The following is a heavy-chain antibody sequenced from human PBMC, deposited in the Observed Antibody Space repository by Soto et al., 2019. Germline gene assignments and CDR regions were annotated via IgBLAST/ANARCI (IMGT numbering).Heavy chain of an antibody. J-gene: IGHJ4*02. CDR2: INPYNGNT. CDR3: ARDTAIPPPHA. D-gene: IGHD5-18*01. V-gene: IGHV1-18*01. Sequence: QVQLVQSGTEVKKPGASVKVSCKASGYTFTSYAISWVRQAPGQGLEWMGWINPYNGNTNYAQKLQGRVTMTTDTSTRTPYMELRSLRSVDTAEYYCARDTAIPPPHAWGQGTLVTVSS. CDR1: GYTFTSYA.